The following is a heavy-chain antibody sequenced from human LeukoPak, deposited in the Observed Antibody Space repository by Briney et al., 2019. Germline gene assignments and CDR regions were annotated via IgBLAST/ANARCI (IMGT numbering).Heavy chain of an antibody. V-gene: IGHV3-23*01. CDR3: AKVSRGYYDSVWGSYVDY. J-gene: IGHJ4*02. CDR1: GFTFSSHA. Sequence: GGSLRLSCAASGFTFSSHAMSWVRQAPGKGLEWVSAIGDDVVSTYYAESVKGRFTISRDNSKNTLYLQMDSLRAEDTAVYYCAKVSRGYYDSVWGSYVDYWGQGTLVSVSS. CDR2: IGDDVVST. D-gene: IGHD3-16*01.